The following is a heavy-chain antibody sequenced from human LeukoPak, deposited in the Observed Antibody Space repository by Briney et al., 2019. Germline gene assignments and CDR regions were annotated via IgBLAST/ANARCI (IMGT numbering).Heavy chain of an antibody. CDR1: GGTFSRYA. Sequence: SVKVSCKASGGTFSRYAISWVRQAPGQGLEWMGGIIPMFGIANYAQKFQGRVTITADESTSTAYMELRSLRSDDTAVYYCARDTGYTAMVTFDPWGQGTLVTVSS. CDR3: ARDTGYTAMVTFDP. D-gene: IGHD5-18*01. V-gene: IGHV1-69*13. J-gene: IGHJ5*02. CDR2: IIPMFGIA.